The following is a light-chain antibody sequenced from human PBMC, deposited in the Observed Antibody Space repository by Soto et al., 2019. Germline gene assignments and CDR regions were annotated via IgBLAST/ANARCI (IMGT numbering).Light chain of an antibody. CDR3: QQYNSYLWT. CDR2: DAS. Sequence: IRMTQSPSSLSASVGDRVTITCRASQSISSWLAWYQQKPGKAPKLLIYDASSLESGVPSRFSGSGSGTEFTLTISSLQPDDFATYYCQQYNSYLWTFGQGTKVDIK. V-gene: IGKV1-5*01. J-gene: IGKJ1*01. CDR1: QSISSW.